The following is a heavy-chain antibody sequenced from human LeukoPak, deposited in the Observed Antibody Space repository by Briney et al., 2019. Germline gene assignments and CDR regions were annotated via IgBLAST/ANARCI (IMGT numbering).Heavy chain of an antibody. J-gene: IGHJ4*02. CDR2: IYHSGST. Sequence: PSETLSLTCTVSGYSISSGYYWGWIRQPPGKGLEWIGSIYHSGSTYYNPSLKSRVTISVDTSKNQVSLKLSSVTAADTAVYYCARSSLAVYFDYWGQGTLVTASS. D-gene: IGHD6-19*01. CDR3: ARSSLAVYFDY. V-gene: IGHV4-38-2*02. CDR1: GYSISSGYY.